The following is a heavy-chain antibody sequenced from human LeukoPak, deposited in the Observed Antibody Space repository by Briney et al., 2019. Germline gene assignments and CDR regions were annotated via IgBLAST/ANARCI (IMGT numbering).Heavy chain of an antibody. Sequence: PGGSLRLSCAACGYTFRSYGTHCVREAPGKGLGWGAFLRCDGSNKYYADSVRGRFTISRDNSKNTLYLPMSSRKAEDTAVYYCAKGGDSSGYEADEWGQGTLVTVSS. CDR1: GYTFRSYG. CDR2: LRCDGSNK. CDR3: AKGGDSSGYEADE. J-gene: IGHJ4*02. V-gene: IGHV3-30*02. D-gene: IGHD3-22*01.